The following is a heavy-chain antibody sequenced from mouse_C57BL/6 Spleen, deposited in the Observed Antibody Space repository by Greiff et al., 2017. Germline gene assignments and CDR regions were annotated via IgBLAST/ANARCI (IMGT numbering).Heavy chain of an antibody. D-gene: IGHD1-1*01. V-gene: IGHV1-55*01. CDR3: ARSRGTTVVALYYFDY. CDR1: GYTFTSYW. Sequence: QVQLQQPGAELVKPGASVKMSCKASGYTFTSYWITWVKQRPGQGLEWIGDIYPGSGSTNYNEKFKSKATLTVDTSSSTAYMQLSSLTSEDSAVYYYARSRGTTVVALYYFDYWGQGTTLTVSS. CDR2: IYPGSGST. J-gene: IGHJ2*01.